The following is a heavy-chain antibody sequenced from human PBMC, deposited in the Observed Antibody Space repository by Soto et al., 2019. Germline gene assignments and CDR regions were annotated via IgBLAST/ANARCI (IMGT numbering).Heavy chain of an antibody. CDR3: ARESHDILAGPPWVWYFDL. D-gene: IGHD3-9*01. V-gene: IGHV4-34*01. Sequence: QVQLQQWGAGPLRPLETLSLTCGVSGGSFSGYYWAWIRQSPGKGLEWIGEINDGGSINYNPSLKSGVSISVDTSKNHYSLNLRSVTAADTAVYYCARESHDILAGPPWVWYFDLWGRGTLVTVSS. CDR2: INDGGSI. CDR1: GGSFSGYY. J-gene: IGHJ2*01.